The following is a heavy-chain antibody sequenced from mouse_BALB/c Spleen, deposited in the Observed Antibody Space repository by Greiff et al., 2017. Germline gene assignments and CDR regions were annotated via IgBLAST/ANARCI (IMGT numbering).Heavy chain of an antibody. V-gene: IGHV5-9*03. CDR3: ARQSTFDY. Sequence: EVKLMESGGGLVKPGGSLKLSCAASGFTFSSYTMSWVRQTPEKRLEWVATISSGGGNTYYPDSVKGRFTISRDNAKNNLYLQMSSLRSEDTALYYCARQSTFDYWGQGTTLTVSS. J-gene: IGHJ2*01. D-gene: IGHD2-1*01. CDR1: GFTFSSYT. CDR2: ISSGGGNT.